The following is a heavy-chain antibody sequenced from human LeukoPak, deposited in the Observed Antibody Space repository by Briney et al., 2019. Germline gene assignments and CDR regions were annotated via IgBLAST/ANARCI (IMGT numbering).Heavy chain of an antibody. CDR2: LSYDGNKK. V-gene: IGHV3-30*03. CDR3: ATDRGGYSYGL. D-gene: IGHD5-18*01. CDR1: GFTFSSYW. J-gene: IGHJ4*02. Sequence: GGSLRLSCAASGFTFSSYWMSWVRQAPGKGLEWVAVLSYDGNKKYYADSVKGRFTISRDNSQNTLNLQMDSLRAEDTAVYYCATDRGGYSYGLWGQGTLVTVSS.